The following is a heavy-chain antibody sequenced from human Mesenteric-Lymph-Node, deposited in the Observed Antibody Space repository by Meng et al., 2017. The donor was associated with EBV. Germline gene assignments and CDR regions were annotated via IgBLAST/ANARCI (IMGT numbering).Heavy chain of an antibody. CDR2: VYYTGST. CDR1: GDSISNYY. J-gene: IGHJ4*02. V-gene: IGHV4-59*01. D-gene: IGHD6-13*01. CDR3: ARGPHASTWYGDFDY. Sequence: QVQRQESGPGLVKSSEALSLTCTVSGDSISNYYWSWIRQPPRKGLEWIGYVYYTGSTHYNPSLESRVTISVDTSKNQFSLKLRSVTAADTAVYYCARGPHASTWYGDFDYWGQGALVTVSS.